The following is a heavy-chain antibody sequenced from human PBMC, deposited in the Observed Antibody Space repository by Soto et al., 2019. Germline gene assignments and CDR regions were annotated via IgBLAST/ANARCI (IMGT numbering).Heavy chain of an antibody. V-gene: IGHV3-23*01. Sequence: EVQLLESGGGLVQPGGSLRLSCAASGFTFSSYAMSWVRQAPGKGLEWVSAISGSGGSTYYADSVKGRFTISRDNSKNTRYLQMNSLRAEDTAVYYCAKVPADYVIVGATHTPLGDYWGQGTLVTVSS. CDR3: AKVPADYVIVGATHTPLGDY. CDR1: GFTFSSYA. J-gene: IGHJ4*02. D-gene: IGHD1-26*01. CDR2: ISGSGGST.